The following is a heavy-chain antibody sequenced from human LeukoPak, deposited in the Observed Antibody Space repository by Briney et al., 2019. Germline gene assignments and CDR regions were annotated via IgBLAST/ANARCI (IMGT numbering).Heavy chain of an antibody. CDR2: IYTSGST. D-gene: IGHD3-3*01. V-gene: IGHV4-59*10. CDR1: GGSFSGYY. CDR3: ASTYYDFWSGYYTGXPDAFDI. J-gene: IGHJ3*02. Sequence: SETLSLTCAVYGGSFSGYYWSWIRQPAGKGLEWIGRIYTSGSTNYNPSLKSRVTMSVDTSKNQFSLKLSSVTAADTAVYYCASTYYDFWSGYYTGXPDAFDIWGQGTMVTVSS.